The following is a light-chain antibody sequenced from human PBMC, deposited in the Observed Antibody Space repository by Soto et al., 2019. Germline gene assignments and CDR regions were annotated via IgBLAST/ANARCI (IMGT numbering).Light chain of an antibody. CDR2: AAS. V-gene: IGKV1-8*01. CDR3: QQYYSYPPIT. CDR1: QGISSY. Sequence: AIRMTHSPSSFSASTGDRVTITCRASQGISSYLACYQQKPGKAPKLLVYAASTLQSGVPSRFSGSGSRTDIALTISFQQSEDFPTYVYQQYYSYPPITVGQGTRLEIK. J-gene: IGKJ5*01.